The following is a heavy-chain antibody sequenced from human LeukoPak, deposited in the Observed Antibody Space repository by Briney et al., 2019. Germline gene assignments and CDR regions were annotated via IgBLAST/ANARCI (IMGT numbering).Heavy chain of an antibody. D-gene: IGHD5-24*01. Sequence: GGSLRLSCAASGFTFDDYAMHWVRQAPGKGLEWVSSISSSSSYISYADSVKGRFTISRDNAKNSLYLQMNSLRAEDTAVYYCARGRDGYNGAFDIWGQGTMVTVSS. CDR1: GFTFDDYA. CDR3: ARGRDGYNGAFDI. CDR2: ISSSSSYI. J-gene: IGHJ3*02. V-gene: IGHV3-21*01.